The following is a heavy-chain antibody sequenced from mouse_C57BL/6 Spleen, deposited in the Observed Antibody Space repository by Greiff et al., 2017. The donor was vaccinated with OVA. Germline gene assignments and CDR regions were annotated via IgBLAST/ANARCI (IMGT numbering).Heavy chain of an antibody. Sequence: QVQLQQPGAELVMPGASVKLSCKASGYTFTSYWMHWVKQRPGQGLEWIGEIDPSDSYTNYNQKIKGKSTLTVDKSSSTAYMQLSSLTSEDSAIYFCARGDYYGSSPFAYWGQGTLVTVSA. J-gene: IGHJ3*01. D-gene: IGHD1-1*01. CDR3: ARGDYYGSSPFAY. V-gene: IGHV1-69*01. CDR1: GYTFTSYW. CDR2: IDPSDSYT.